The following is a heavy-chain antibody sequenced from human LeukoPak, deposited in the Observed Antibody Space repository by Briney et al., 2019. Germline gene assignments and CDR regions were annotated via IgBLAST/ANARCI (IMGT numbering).Heavy chain of an antibody. CDR3: AEDICSYGLEAFDI. V-gene: IGHV3-9*01. J-gene: IGHJ3*02. Sequence: GRSLRLSCAASGFTFDDYAMHWVRQAPGKGLEWVSDISWNSGSIGYADSVKGRFTISRDNAKNSLYLQMNSLRAEDTALYYCAEDICSYGLEAFDIWGQGTMVTVSS. CDR2: ISWNSGSI. D-gene: IGHD5-18*01. CDR1: GFTFDDYA.